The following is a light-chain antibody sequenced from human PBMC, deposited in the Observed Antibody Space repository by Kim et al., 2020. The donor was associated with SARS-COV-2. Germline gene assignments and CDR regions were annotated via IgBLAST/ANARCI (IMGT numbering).Light chain of an antibody. Sequence: QSVLTQPPSVSAAPGQKVTISCSGSSSSVENNYVSWYQQFPGTAPKLLIYDNNQRPSGIPDRFSGSKSGTSATLDITGLQTGDEADYYCGTWDSSLSAWVFGGGTKLTVL. CDR3: GTWDSSLSAWV. V-gene: IGLV1-51*01. CDR1: SSSVENNY. J-gene: IGLJ3*02. CDR2: DNN.